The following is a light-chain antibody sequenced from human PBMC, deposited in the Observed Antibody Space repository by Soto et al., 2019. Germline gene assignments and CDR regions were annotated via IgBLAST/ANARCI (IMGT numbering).Light chain of an antibody. CDR3: QQYNSYTPWK. Sequence: DIEMTQSPSTLSAFVGDRVTITCRSSHSVGNYLAWSQQKPVEAPNLLIYDVSNLGTGLPSRFSGSGSGTEFTLTISSPQPDDVAPYYCQQYNSYTPWKFGHETKVELK. CDR2: DVS. CDR1: HSVGNY. V-gene: IGKV1-5*01. J-gene: IGKJ1*01.